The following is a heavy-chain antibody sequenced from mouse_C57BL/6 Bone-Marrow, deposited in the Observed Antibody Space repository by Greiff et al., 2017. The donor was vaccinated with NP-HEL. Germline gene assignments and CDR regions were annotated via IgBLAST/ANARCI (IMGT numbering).Heavy chain of an antibody. J-gene: IGHJ1*03. CDR3: ARWITTGWYFDV. D-gene: IGHD1-1*01. CDR2: IDPSDSYT. Sequence: QVQLQQPGAELVMPGASVKLSCKASGYTFTSYWMHWVKQRPGQGLEWIGEIDPSDSYTNYNQKFKGKSTLTVDKSSSTAYMRLSSLTSEDSAVYYCARWITTGWYFDVWGTGTTVTVSS. V-gene: IGHV1-69*01. CDR1: GYTFTSYW.